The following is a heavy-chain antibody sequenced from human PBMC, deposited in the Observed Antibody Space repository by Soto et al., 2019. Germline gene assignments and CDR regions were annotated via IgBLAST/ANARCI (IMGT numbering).Heavy chain of an antibody. Sequence: ASVKVSCKASENTFSTYSLHWVRQAPGQGLEWMGVINPTTTTTTDAQKFQGRVTITADESTTTAYMELSSLRSDDTAVYYCAKDGGKDGYFGNWFDPWGQGTLVTVSS. CDR2: INPTTTTT. CDR3: AKDGGKDGYFGNWFDP. J-gene: IGHJ5*02. V-gene: IGHV1-46*01. CDR1: ENTFSTYS. D-gene: IGHD5-12*01.